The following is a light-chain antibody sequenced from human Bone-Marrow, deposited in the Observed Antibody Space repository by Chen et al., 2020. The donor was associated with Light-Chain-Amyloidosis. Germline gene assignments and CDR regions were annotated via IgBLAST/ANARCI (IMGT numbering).Light chain of an antibody. CDR3: QVWDRSSDRPV. J-gene: IGLJ3*02. CDR1: NIGSTS. Sequence: SYVLTQPSSVSVDPGQTATYDCGGNNIGSTSVQWYQQTPGQAPLLVVYDDSDRPSGIPERLSGSNSGNTATLTISRVEAGDEADYYCQVWDRSSDRPVFGGGTKLTVL. V-gene: IGLV3-21*02. CDR2: DDS.